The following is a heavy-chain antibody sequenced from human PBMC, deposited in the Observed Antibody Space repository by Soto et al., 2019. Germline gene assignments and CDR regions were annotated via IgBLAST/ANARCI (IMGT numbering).Heavy chain of an antibody. CDR2: ISWNSGSI. CDR3: AKDTDRYSSGPFDY. J-gene: IGHJ4*02. D-gene: IGHD5-18*01. Sequence: PGGSLRLSCAASGFTFEGYAMHWVRQAPGKGLEWVSGISWNSGSIGYADSVKGRFTISRDNAKNSLYLRMNSLRVEDTALYYCAKDTDRYSSGPFDYWGQGILVTVSS. CDR1: GFTFEGYA. V-gene: IGHV3-9*01.